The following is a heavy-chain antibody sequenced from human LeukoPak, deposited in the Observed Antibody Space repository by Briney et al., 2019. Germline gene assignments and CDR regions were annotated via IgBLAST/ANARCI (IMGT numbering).Heavy chain of an antibody. Sequence: PSETLSLTCTVSGGSISSYYWSWIRQPPGKGLEWIGYIYYSGSTNYNPSLKSRVTISVDTSKNQFSLKLSSVTAADTAVYYCARVGRGSSWVDYWGQGTLVTVSS. CDR3: ARVGRGSSWVDY. D-gene: IGHD6-13*01. CDR1: GGSISSYY. J-gene: IGHJ4*02. V-gene: IGHV4-59*01. CDR2: IYYSGST.